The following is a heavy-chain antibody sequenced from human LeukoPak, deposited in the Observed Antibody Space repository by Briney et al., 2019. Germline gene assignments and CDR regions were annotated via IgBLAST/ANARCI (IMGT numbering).Heavy chain of an antibody. V-gene: IGHV3-21*01. CDR2: ISSSSSYI. J-gene: IGHJ4*02. D-gene: IGHD3-3*01. CDR1: GFTFSSYS. Sequence: GGSLRLSCAASGFTFSSYSMNWVRQALGKGLEWVSSISSSSSYIYYADSVKGRFTISRDNAKNSLYLQMNSLRAEDTAVYYCARGWFGAVVIDYGGQGTLVTVSS. CDR3: ARGWFGAVVIDY.